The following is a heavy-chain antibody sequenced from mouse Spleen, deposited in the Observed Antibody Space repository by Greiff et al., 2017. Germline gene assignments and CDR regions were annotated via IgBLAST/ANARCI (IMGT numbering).Heavy chain of an antibody. CDR3: ARWGYDGYFYAMDY. D-gene: IGHD2-3*01. J-gene: IGHJ4*01. V-gene: IGHV1-80*01. CDR2: IYPGDGDT. CDR1: GYAFSSYW. Sequence: VQLVESGAELVKPGASVKISCKASGYAFSSYWMNWVKQRPGKGLEWIGQIYPGDGDTNYNGKFKGKATLTADKSSSTAYMQLSSLTSEDSAVYFCARWGYDGYFYAMDYWGQGTSVTVSS.